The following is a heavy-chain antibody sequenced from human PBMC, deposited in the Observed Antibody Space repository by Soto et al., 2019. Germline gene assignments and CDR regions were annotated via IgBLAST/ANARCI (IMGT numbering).Heavy chain of an antibody. CDR3: VRATYFSDSSGYTRCLDY. CDR1: VFTLSDHY. V-gene: IGHV3-72*01. J-gene: IGHJ4*02. D-gene: IGHD3-22*01. CDR2: SRDKPQGYST. Sequence: PGGSLRLSCAGSVFTLSDHYIDWIRQAPGKGLEWVGRSRDKPQGYSTAYAASVKGRFTTSRDESKNSAYLQMNSLKTEDTAVYYCVRATYFSDSSGYTRCLDYWGQGTLVTVSS.